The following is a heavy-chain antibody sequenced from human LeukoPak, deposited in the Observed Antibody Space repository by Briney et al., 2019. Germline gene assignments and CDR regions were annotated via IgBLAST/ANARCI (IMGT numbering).Heavy chain of an antibody. D-gene: IGHD6-19*01. J-gene: IGHJ4*02. V-gene: IGHV3-7*01. CDR2: IKQDGSEK. Sequence: GGPLRLSCAASGFTFSRYWMSWVRQAPGKGLEWVANIKQDGSEKYYVDSVKGRFTISRDNAKNSLYLQMNSLRAEDTGVYYCAKDISSGSRRAYWGQGTLVTVSS. CDR3: AKDISSGSRRAY. CDR1: GFTFSRYW.